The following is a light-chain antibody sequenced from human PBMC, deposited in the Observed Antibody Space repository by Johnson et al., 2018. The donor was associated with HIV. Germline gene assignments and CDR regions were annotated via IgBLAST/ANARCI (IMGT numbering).Light chain of an antibody. CDR1: GSNIGSHY. J-gene: IGLJ1*01. V-gene: IGLV1-51*02. CDR2: END. CDR3: GTWDNSLSIGYV. Sequence: QSVLTQPPSVSAAPGQRVTISCSGRGSNIGSHYVSWYQQLPGTAPKLLIFENDKRPSGIPDRFSGSKSGTSATLGITGLQAGAEADYYCGTWDNSLSIGYVFGTGTKVTVL.